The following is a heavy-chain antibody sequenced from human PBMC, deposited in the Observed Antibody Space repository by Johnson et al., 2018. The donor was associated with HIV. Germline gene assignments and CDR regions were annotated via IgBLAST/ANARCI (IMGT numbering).Heavy chain of an antibody. CDR1: GFTFSSYA. D-gene: IGHD3-9*01. CDR2: ISGSGNRT. CDR3: ATRTDIVTGYDAFDI. J-gene: IGHJ3*02. Sequence: QVQLVESGGGVVQPGRSLRLSCAASGFTFSSYAMHWVRQAPGKGLEWVSGISGSGNRTYYADSVKGHFTISRDNSKKTVYLQMNSLRAEDTAVYYCATRTDIVTGYDAFDIWGQGTMVTVSS. V-gene: IGHV3-NL1*01.